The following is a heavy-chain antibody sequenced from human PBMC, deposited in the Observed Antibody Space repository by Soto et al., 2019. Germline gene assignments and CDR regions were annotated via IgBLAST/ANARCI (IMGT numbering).Heavy chain of an antibody. Sequence: QITLKESGPTLMKPTQTLTLTCTFSGFSLSTSGVGVGWIRQPPGKALEWLALIYWDDDKRYSPSLKSRLTITNDTSKNQVVLTMTNMDPVDTATYYCAHRQFTFGGDISADYWGQGTLVTVSS. CDR3: AHRQFTFGGDISADY. D-gene: IGHD3-16*02. V-gene: IGHV2-5*02. J-gene: IGHJ4*02. CDR2: IYWDDDK. CDR1: GFSLSTSGVG.